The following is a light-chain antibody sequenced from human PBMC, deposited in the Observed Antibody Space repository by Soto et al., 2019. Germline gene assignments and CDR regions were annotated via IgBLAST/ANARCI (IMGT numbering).Light chain of an antibody. Sequence: QSALTHPPSASGSPGQSVTISRTGNSSDVGGYNYVSWYQQHPGKAPKLMISEVTKRPSGVPDRFSGSKSGDTASLTVSGLQDEDEADYYCSSYAGSNNHVFGSGTKVTVL. J-gene: IGLJ1*01. CDR3: SSYAGSNNHV. CDR2: EVT. V-gene: IGLV2-8*01. CDR1: SSDVGGYNY.